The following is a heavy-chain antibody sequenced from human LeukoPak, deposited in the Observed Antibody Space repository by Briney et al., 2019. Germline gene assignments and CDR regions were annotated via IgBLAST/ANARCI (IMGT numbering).Heavy chain of an antibody. CDR1: GDSISSSSYY. CDR2: IYYSGST. J-gene: IGHJ4*02. CDR3: ARQSFYYYDSSGKEDDY. V-gene: IGHV4-39*01. D-gene: IGHD3-22*01. Sequence: SETLSLTCTVSGDSISSSSYYWGWICQPPGKGLEWIGSIYYSGSTYYNPSLKSRVTISVDTSKNQFSLKLSSVTAADTAVYYCARQSFYYYDSSGKEDDYWGQGTLVTVSS.